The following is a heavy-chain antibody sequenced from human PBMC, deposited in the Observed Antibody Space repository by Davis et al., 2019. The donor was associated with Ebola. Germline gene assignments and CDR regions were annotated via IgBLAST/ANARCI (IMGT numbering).Heavy chain of an antibody. CDR1: TFTFSTYS. D-gene: IGHD5-24*01. J-gene: IGHJ3*02. Sequence: GGSLRLSCAVSTFTFSTYSMNWVRQAPGKGLEWVSSITGSGFYMYYADSVKGRFTISRDNAKNSLYLQMNSLRAEDTAVYYCARGGVEMATISFAFDIWGQGTMVTVSS. CDR3: ARGGVEMATISFAFDI. V-gene: IGHV3-21*01. CDR2: ITGSGFYM.